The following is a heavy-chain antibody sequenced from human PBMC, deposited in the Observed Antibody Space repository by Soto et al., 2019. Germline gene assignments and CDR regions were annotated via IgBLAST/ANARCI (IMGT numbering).Heavy chain of an antibody. CDR1: GGTFSSYA. D-gene: IGHD6-6*01. V-gene: IGHV1-69*13. CDR3: ASGVAARHYYYYGMDV. J-gene: IGHJ6*02. CDR2: IIPIFGTA. Sequence: SVKVSCKASGGTFSSYAISWVRQAPGQGLEWMGGIIPIFGTANYAQKFQGRVTITADESTSTAYMELSSLRSEDTAVYYCASGVAARHYYYYGMDVWGQGTTVTVSS.